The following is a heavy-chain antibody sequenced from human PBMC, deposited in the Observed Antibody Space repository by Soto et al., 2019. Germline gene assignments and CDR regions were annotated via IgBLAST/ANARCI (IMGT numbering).Heavy chain of an antibody. CDR3: ASSIAAAGSVFDY. D-gene: IGHD6-13*01. CDR2: IYYSGST. J-gene: IGHJ4*02. CDR1: GGSISSYY. V-gene: IGHV4-59*01. Sequence: PSETLSLTCTVSGGSISSYYWSWIRQPPGKGLEWIGYIYYSGSTNYNPSLKSRVTISVDTSKNQFSLKLSSVTAADTAVYYCASSIAAAGSVFDYWGQGTLLTVSS.